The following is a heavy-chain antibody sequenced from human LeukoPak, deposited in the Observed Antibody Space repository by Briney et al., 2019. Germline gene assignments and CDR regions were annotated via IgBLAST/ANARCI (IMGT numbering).Heavy chain of an antibody. CDR3: AELGITMIGGV. CDR2: ISSSGSTK. Sequence: GGSLRLSCAASGFSFSSYEMNWVRQAPGKGLEWVSYISSSGSTKYYADSVKGRFTISRDNAKNSLYLQMNSLRAEDTAVYYCAELGITMIGGVWGKGTTVTISS. J-gene: IGHJ6*04. D-gene: IGHD3-10*02. CDR1: GFSFSSYE. V-gene: IGHV3-48*03.